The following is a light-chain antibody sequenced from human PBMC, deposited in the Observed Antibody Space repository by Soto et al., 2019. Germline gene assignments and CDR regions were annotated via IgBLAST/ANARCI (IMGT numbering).Light chain of an antibody. CDR1: SSDIG. CDR2: DVS. Sequence: QSALTQPASVSGSPGQSITISCTGTSSDIGVSWYQQHPGKAPKVMIYDVSNRPSGVSNRFSGSKSGNTASLPISGLQAEDEADYYCSSYTSSSTWVFGGGTKLTVL. CDR3: SSYTSSSTWV. V-gene: IGLV2-14*01. J-gene: IGLJ3*02.